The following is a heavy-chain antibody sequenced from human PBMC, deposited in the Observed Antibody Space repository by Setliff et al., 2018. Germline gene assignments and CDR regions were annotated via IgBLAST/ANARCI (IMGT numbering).Heavy chain of an antibody. CDR2: IYYSGST. CDR3: ARGTFDTSGYFPYPIGY. D-gene: IGHD3-22*01. J-gene: IGHJ4*02. Sequence: SETLSLTCTVSGGSISSHYWSWIRQPPGKGLEWIGYIYYSGSTNYNPSLKSRVTISVDTSKNQFSLNLSSVTAADTAVYYCARGTFDTSGYFPYPIGYWGQGALVTVSS. CDR1: GGSISSHY. V-gene: IGHV4-59*11.